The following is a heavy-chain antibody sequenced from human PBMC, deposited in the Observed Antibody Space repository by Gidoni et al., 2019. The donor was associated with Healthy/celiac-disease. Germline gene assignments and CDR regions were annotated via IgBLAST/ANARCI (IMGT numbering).Heavy chain of an antibody. Sequence: QVQLVESGGGVVQPGRSLRLSCAASGFTFSSYAMHWVRQAPGKGLEWVAVISYDGSNKYYADSVKGRFTISRDNSKNTLYLQMNSLRAEDTAVYYCARDNSPEQQLDLSYWGQGTLVTVSS. CDR3: ARDNSPEQQLDLSY. V-gene: IGHV3-30-3*01. J-gene: IGHJ4*02. CDR1: GFTFSSYA. D-gene: IGHD6-13*01. CDR2: ISYDGSNK.